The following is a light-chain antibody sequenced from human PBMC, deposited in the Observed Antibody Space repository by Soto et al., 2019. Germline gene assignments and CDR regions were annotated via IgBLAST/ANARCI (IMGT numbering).Light chain of an antibody. Sequence: QSALTQPASVSGSPGQSITISCTGTSSDGGGYNSVSWYQHHPGKAPKLMLYDVSTRPSGVSNRFAASKSGNTASLTISGLQAEDDADYSCSSYSSSSTLYVVFGGGTKLTVL. CDR2: DVS. J-gene: IGLJ2*01. V-gene: IGLV2-14*03. CDR1: SSDGGGYNS. CDR3: SSYSSSSTLYVV.